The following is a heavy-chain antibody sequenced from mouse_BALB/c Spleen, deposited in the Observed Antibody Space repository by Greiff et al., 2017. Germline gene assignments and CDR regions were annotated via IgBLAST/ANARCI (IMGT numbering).Heavy chain of an antibody. Sequence: EVMLVESGGGLVQPGGSLRLSCATSGFTFTDYYMSWVRQPPGKALEWLGFIRNKANGYTTEYSASVKGRFTISRDNSQSILYLQMNTLRAEDTAIYYCARDYYYGFDYWGQGTTLTVSS. CDR3: ARDYYYGFDY. D-gene: IGHD1-1*01. CDR2: IRNKANGYTT. V-gene: IGHV7-3*02. J-gene: IGHJ2*01. CDR1: GFTFTDYY.